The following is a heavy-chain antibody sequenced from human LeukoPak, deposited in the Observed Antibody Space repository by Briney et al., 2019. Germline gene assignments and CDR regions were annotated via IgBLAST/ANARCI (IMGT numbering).Heavy chain of an antibody. J-gene: IGHJ4*02. V-gene: IGHV3-20*04. CDR2: INWNGDST. D-gene: IGHD6-19*01. CDR1: GFTFDVYA. CDR3: ARDRAIAVDVGVDY. Sequence: RPGGSLRLSCAGSGFTFDVYAMNWVRQAAGKGLEWVSGINWNGDSTGYVDSEKGRFTISRDNAKNSLYLQMNSLRVEDTALYYCARDRAIAVDVGVDYWGQGTLDTVSS.